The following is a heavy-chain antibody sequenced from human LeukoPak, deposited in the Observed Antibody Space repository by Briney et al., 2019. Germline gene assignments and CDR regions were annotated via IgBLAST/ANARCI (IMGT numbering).Heavy chain of an antibody. D-gene: IGHD3-9*01. CDR1: GYSFTSYW. CDR2: IYPGDSDT. V-gene: IGHV5-51*01. Sequence: PGESLKTSCKGSGYSFTSYWIGWVRQMPGKGLEWMGIIYPGDSDTRYSPSFQGQVTISADKSISTAYLQWSSLKASDTAMYYCARQIRYYDILTGYYNLRNFDYWGQGTLVTVSS. CDR3: ARQIRYYDILTGYYNLRNFDY. J-gene: IGHJ4*02.